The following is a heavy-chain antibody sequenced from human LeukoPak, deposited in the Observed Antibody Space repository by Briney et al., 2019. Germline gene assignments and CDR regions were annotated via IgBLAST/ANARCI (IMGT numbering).Heavy chain of an antibody. Sequence: GSLRLSFAASGFTFSSYAMHWVRQAPGKGLEWVAVISYDGSNKYYADSVKGRFTISRDNAKNTLYLQMSSLRAEDTAVYYCARVSRGSYHFEYWGQGALVTVSS. CDR3: ARVSRGSYHFEY. CDR1: GFTFSSYA. CDR2: ISYDGSNK. J-gene: IGHJ4*02. D-gene: IGHD1-26*01. V-gene: IGHV3-30-3*01.